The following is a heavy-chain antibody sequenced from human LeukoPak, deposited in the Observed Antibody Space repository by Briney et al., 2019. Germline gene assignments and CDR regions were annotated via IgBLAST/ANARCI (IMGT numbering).Heavy chain of an antibody. J-gene: IGHJ5*02. CDR2: IKQDGSEK. CDR3: ARDRGLYSSSLTP. D-gene: IGHD6-6*01. CDR1: GFTFSSYW. Sequence: GGSLRLSCAASGFTFSSYWMSWVRQAPGKGLEWVANIKQDGSEKYYVDSVKGRFTNSRDNAKNSLYLQMNSLRAEDTAVYYCARDRGLYSSSLTPWGQGTLVTVSS. V-gene: IGHV3-7*03.